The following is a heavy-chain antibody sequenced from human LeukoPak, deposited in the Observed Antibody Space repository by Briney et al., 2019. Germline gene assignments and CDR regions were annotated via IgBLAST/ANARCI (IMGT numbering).Heavy chain of an antibody. V-gene: IGHV4-34*01. CDR2: INHSGST. CDR3: AGYDILTGYYADY. J-gene: IGHJ4*02. Sequence: SETLSLTCAVYGGSFSGCYWSWIRQPPGKGLEWIGEINHSGSTNYNPSLKSRVTISVDTSKNQFSLKLSSVTAADTAVYYCAGYDILTGYYADYWGQGTLVTVSS. CDR1: GGSFSGCY. D-gene: IGHD3-9*01.